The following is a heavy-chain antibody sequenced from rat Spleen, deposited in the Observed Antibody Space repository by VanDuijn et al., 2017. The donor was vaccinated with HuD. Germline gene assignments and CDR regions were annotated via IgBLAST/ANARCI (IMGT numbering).Heavy chain of an antibody. V-gene: IGHV2-13*01. Sequence: QVQLKESGPGLVQPSQTLSLTCTVSGFSLSNYGVIWVRQPPGKGLEWMGLIWGTGGTDYNSAIKSRLGISRDTSKSQVFLKMNSLQTEATAMYSGAGPHSYYGYKSYYFDYWGQGVMVTVSS. CDR3: AGPHSYYGYKSYYFDY. CDR1: GFSLSNYG. J-gene: IGHJ2*01. D-gene: IGHD1-7*01. CDR2: IWGTGGT.